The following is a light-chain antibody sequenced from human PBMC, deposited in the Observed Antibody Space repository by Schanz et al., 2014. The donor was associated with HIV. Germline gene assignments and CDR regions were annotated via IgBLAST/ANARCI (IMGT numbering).Light chain of an antibody. Sequence: QAVVTQEPSLTVSPGGTVTLTCGSSTGAVTSGHYPYWVQQKPGQAPKTLIYDTSNKHSWTPARFSGSLLGGQAALTLSGAQPEDEAEYYCLLSYSGPRVFGGGTKVTVL. CDR1: TGAVTSGHY. CDR3: LLSYSGPRV. V-gene: IGLV7-46*01. J-gene: IGLJ3*02. CDR2: DTS.